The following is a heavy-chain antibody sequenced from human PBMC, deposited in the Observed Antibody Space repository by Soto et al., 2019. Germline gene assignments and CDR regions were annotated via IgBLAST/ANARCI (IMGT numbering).Heavy chain of an antibody. J-gene: IGHJ4*02. CDR1: GFTFSNAW. D-gene: IGHD6-19*01. V-gene: IGHV3-15*01. Sequence: GGSLRLSCAASGFTFSNAWMSWVRQAPGKGLEWVGRIKSKTDGGTTDYAAPVKGRFTISRDDSKNTLYLQMNSLKTEDTAVYYCTTVPQALIAVAGTKHGPFDYWGQGTLVTVSS. CDR3: TTVPQALIAVAGTKHGPFDY. CDR2: IKSKTDGGTT.